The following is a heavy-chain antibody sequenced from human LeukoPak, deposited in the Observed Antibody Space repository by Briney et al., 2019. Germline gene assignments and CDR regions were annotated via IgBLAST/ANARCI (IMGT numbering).Heavy chain of an antibody. D-gene: IGHD3-16*01. CDR1: GFTFNRYA. V-gene: IGHV3-23*01. J-gene: IGHJ4*02. CDR2: ISGSADST. Sequence: GGSLRLSCAASGFTFNRYAMSWVRQAPGKGLEWVSAISGSADSTYYADSVKGRSTISRDNSKNTLFLQMNNLRAGDTAVYYCARSLGYWGQGTLVTVSS. CDR3: ARSLGY.